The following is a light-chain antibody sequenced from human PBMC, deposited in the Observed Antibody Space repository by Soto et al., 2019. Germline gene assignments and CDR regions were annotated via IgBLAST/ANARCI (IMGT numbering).Light chain of an antibody. J-gene: IGKJ1*01. V-gene: IGKV3-20*01. CDR1: ESVRSNY. CDR2: GAS. Sequence: EIVLTQSPGTLSLSPGERATLSCRTSESVRSNYLAWYQQKPGQAPRVLIYGASRRATGIPDRFSGSVSGTDFTLTIRRLEPEDFSVYYCQQYGSSPLTFGQGTRVEIK. CDR3: QQYGSSPLT.